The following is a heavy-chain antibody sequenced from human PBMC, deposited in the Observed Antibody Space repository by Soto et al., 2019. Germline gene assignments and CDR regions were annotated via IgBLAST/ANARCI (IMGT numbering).Heavy chain of an antibody. CDR2: IYYSGTT. V-gene: IGHV4-31*03. CDR1: GGSISSSGPY. Sequence: QVQLRESGPGLVTPSQTLSLTCTVSGGSISSSGPYWSWIRQPPGKGLEWIGYIYYSGTTYFNPSLESRLTLSVDTSKNQFSLKLNSVTDADTAVYFCARDFWSGYGYFDSWGQGTLVTVSS. CDR3: ARDFWSGYGYFDS. J-gene: IGHJ4*02. D-gene: IGHD5-12*01.